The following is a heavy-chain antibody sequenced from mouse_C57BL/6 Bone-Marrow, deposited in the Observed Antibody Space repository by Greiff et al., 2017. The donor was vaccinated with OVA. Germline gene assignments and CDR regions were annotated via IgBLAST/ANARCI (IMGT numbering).Heavy chain of an antibody. Sequence: EVQLKESGPELVKPGASVKMSCKASGYTFTDYNMHWVKQSHGKSLEWIGYINPNNGGTSYNQKFKGKATLTVNKSSSTAYMELRSLTSEDSAVYYCARRGYMVTTRGLDYWGQGTTLTVSS. J-gene: IGHJ2*01. CDR3: ARRGYMVTTRGLDY. D-gene: IGHD2-2*01. V-gene: IGHV1-22*01. CDR1: GYTFTDYN. CDR2: INPNNGGT.